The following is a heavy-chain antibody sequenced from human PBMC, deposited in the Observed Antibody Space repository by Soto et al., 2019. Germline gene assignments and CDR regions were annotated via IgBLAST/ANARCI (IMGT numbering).Heavy chain of an antibody. Sequence: QVQLVQSGAEVKNPGASVKVSCKATGYTFINYDISWVRQAPGQGLEWMGRITAYNGDTKYAQKPQDRVTMTTDTATSTAYMEMRSLRSDDTAVYYCARDRGDVLTGCTDYWGQGTLVTVSS. J-gene: IGHJ4*02. CDR3: ARDRGDVLTGCTDY. CDR2: ITAYNGDT. D-gene: IGHD3-9*01. V-gene: IGHV1-18*01. CDR1: GYTFINYD.